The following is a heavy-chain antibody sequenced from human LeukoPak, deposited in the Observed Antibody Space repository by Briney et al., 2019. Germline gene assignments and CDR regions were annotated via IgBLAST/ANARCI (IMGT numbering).Heavy chain of an antibody. CDR3: ARGSNNFDY. J-gene: IGHJ4*02. D-gene: IGHD3-10*01. CDR1: GGSITSYY. V-gene: IGHV4-59*01. CDR2: IYYSGST. Sequence: SETLSLTCTGSGGSITSYYWSWIRQPPGKGLEWIGYIYYSGSTNYNPSLKSRVTISVDTSKNQLSLKLSSMTAADTAVYHCARGSNNFDYWGQGTLVTVSS.